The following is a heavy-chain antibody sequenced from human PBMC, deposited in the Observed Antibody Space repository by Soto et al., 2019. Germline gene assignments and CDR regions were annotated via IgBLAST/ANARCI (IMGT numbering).Heavy chain of an antibody. CDR2: IYPGDSDT. CDR1: GYSFTSYW. CDR3: ARHGLHYGDYDYYYGMDL. Sequence: GESLKISCKGSGYSFTSYWIGWVRQMPGKGLEWMGIIYPGDSDTRYSPSFQGQVTISADKSISTAYLQWSSLKASDTAMYYCARHGLHYGDYDYYYGMDLWGQGTTVTVSS. V-gene: IGHV5-51*01. J-gene: IGHJ6*02. D-gene: IGHD4-17*01.